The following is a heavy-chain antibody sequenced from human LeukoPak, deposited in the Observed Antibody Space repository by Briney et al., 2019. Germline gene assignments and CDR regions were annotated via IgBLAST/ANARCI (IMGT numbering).Heavy chain of an antibody. D-gene: IGHD3-10*02. CDR3: ARMLQYYFDY. CDR2: IIPILGIA. J-gene: IGHJ4*02. V-gene: IGHV1-69*04. Sequence: SVKVSCKASGYTFASYGISWVRQAPGQGLEWMGRIIPILGIANYAQKFQGRVTITADKSTSTAYMELSSLRSEDTAVYYCARMLQYYFDYWGQGTLVTVSS. CDR1: GYTFASYG.